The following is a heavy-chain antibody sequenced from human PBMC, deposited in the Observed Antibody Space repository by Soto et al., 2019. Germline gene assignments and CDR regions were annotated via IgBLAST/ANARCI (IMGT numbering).Heavy chain of an antibody. CDR2: ISSSGSTI. D-gene: IGHD4-4*01. V-gene: IGHV3-11*01. CDR1: GFTFSDHY. CDR3: ARRSGSKSFDY. Sequence: QVQLVESGGGLVEPGGSLRLSCAASGFTFSDHYMSWVRQAPGKGLEWISYISSSGSTIYYADSVKGRFTISRDNAKNSLYLQMNSLRAEDTAMYYSARRSGSKSFDYWGQRTLVSVSS. J-gene: IGHJ4*02.